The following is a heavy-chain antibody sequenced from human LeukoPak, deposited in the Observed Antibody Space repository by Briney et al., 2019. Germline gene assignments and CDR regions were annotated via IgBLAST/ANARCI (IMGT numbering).Heavy chain of an antibody. Sequence: PGGSLRLSCAASGFTFSRYAIHWVRQAPGKGLEWVSAISDSGGSTYYADSVKGRFTISRDNSKNTLYLQMNSLRAEDTAIYYCAKGVTGAHLRFWGQGTLVTVSS. CDR2: ISDSGGST. CDR1: GFTFSRYA. V-gene: IGHV3-23*01. CDR3: AKGVTGAHLRF. J-gene: IGHJ4*02. D-gene: IGHD7-27*01.